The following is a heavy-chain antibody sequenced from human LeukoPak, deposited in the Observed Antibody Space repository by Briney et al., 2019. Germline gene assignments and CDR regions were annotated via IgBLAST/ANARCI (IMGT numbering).Heavy chain of an antibody. V-gene: IGHV1-69*13. D-gene: IGHD6-6*01. CDR3: ACLKYSSSSEFDY. CDR1: GGTFSSYA. Sequence: SVKVSCKASGGTFSSYAISWVRQAPGQGLDWMGGIIPIFGTANYAQKFQGRVTITADESTSTAYMELSSLRSEDTAVYYCACLKYSSSSEFDYWGQGTLVTVSS. CDR2: IIPIFGTA. J-gene: IGHJ4*02.